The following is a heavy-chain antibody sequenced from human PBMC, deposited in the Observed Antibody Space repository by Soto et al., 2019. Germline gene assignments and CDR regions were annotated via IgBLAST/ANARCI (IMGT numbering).Heavy chain of an antibody. CDR3: ARTISGYELYYYYYYMDV. V-gene: IGHV3-7*01. CDR2: IKQDGSEK. D-gene: IGHD5-12*01. CDR1: GFTFGSYW. Sequence: PGGSLRLSCAASGFTFGSYWMSWVRQAPGKGLEWVANIKQDGSEKYYVDSVKGRFTISRDNAKNSLYLQMNSLRAEDTAVYYCARTISGYELYYYYYYMDVWGKGTTVTVSS. J-gene: IGHJ6*03.